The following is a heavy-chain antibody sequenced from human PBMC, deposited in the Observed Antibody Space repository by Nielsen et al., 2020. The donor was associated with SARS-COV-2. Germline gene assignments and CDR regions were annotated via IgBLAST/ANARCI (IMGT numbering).Heavy chain of an antibody. D-gene: IGHD3-22*01. Sequence: GSLRLSCTVSGGSVSSGSYYWSWIRQPPGKGLEWIGYIYYSGSTNYNPSLKSRVTISVDTSKNQFSLKLSSVTAADTAVYYCARAYDSSGYPLGYWGQGTLVTVSS. CDR2: IYYSGST. J-gene: IGHJ4*02. CDR1: GGSVSSGSYY. CDR3: ARAYDSSGYPLGY. V-gene: IGHV4-61*01.